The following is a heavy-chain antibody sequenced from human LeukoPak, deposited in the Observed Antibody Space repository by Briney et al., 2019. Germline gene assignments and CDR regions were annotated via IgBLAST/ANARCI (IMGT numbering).Heavy chain of an antibody. D-gene: IGHD2-2*01. CDR1: GFAFSDSW. CDR2: ISGGSSTI. V-gene: IGHV3-21*01. Sequence: PGGSLRLSRAASGFAFSDSWMTWIRQAPGKGLEWVSSISGGSSTIYYADSVKGRFTISRDNAKSSLYLQMDSLRAEDTAVYYCARQCSITSCLWGQGTLVTVSS. CDR3: ARQCSITSCL. J-gene: IGHJ4*02.